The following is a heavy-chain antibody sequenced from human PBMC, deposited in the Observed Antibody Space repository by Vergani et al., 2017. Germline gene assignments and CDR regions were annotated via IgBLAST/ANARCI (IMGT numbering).Heavy chain of an antibody. Sequence: VQLVESGGGLVQPGGSLRLSCSASGFTFSSYAMHWVRQAPGXGLEYVSAISSNGGSTYYADSVKGRFTISRDNSKNTLYLQMSSLRAEDTAVYYCVKEETLAYCGGDCFSGFDYWGQGTLVTVSS. J-gene: IGHJ4*02. V-gene: IGHV3-64D*06. CDR2: ISSNGGST. CDR1: GFTFSSYA. CDR3: VKEETLAYCGGDCFSGFDY. D-gene: IGHD2-21*02.